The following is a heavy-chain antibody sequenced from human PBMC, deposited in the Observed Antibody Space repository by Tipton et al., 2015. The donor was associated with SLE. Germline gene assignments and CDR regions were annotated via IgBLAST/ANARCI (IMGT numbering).Heavy chain of an antibody. CDR2: IYYSGST. D-gene: IGHD2/OR15-2a*01. CDR1: GGSISSYY. Sequence: TLSLTCTASGGSISSYYRSWIRQPPGKGLEWIGCIYYSGSTNYNPSPKSRVTISVDTSKNQFSLKLSSVTAADTAVYYCARADVVLRLGPEHDAFDIWGQGTMVTVSS. J-gene: IGHJ3*02. CDR3: ARADVVLRLGPEHDAFDI. V-gene: IGHV4-59*01.